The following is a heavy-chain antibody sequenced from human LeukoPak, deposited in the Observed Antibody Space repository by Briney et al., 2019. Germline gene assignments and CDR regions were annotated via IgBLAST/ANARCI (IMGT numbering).Heavy chain of an antibody. V-gene: IGHV3-23*01. CDR2: ISGSGGST. CDR1: GFTFSGYA. D-gene: IGHD6-13*01. Sequence: GGSLRLSCAASGFTFSGYAMSWVRQAPGKGLEWVSAISGSGGSTYYADSVKGRFTISRDNSKNTLYLQMNSLRAEDAAVYYCAKARGSSWYRNYYFDYWGQGTLVTVSS. J-gene: IGHJ4*02. CDR3: AKARGSSWYRNYYFDY.